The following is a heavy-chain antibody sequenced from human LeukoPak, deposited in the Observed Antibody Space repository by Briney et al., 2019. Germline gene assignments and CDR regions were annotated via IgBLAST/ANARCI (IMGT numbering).Heavy chain of an antibody. CDR2: IASDGSST. CDR1: GFTFSSYW. J-gene: IGHJ4*02. V-gene: IGHV3-74*01. CDR3: ARGRPHGNDY. Sequence: GGSLRLSCAASGFTFSSYWMNWARQAPGKGLVWVSRIASDGSSTTYADSVKGRFSISRHNAKNTLYLQMNSLRVEDTAVYYCARGRPHGNDYWGQGTLVTVSS. D-gene: IGHD4-23*01.